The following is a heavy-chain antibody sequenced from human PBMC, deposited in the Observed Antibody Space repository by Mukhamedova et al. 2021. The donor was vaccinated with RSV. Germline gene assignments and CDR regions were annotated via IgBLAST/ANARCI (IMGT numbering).Heavy chain of an antibody. CDR3: AKQYYYASGAFIFYFDS. V-gene: IGHV3-23*01. D-gene: IGHD3-10*01. Sequence: WVSTMTAFTGHTYDADSVKGRFTISRDNSKNTLYLQMNSLRVEDTAVYYCAKQYYYASGAFIFYFDSWGQGSLVTVSS. CDR2: MTAFTGHT. J-gene: IGHJ4*02.